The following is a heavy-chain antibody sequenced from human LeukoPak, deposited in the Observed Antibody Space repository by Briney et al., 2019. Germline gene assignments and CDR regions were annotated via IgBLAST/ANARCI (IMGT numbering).Heavy chain of an antibody. D-gene: IGHD1-26*01. V-gene: IGHV3-21*01. CDR1: GFTFSSYS. Sequence: GGSLRLSCAASGFTFSSYSMNWVRQAPGKGLEWVSSISSSSSYIYYADSVKGRFTISRDNAKNPLYLQMNSLRAEHTAVYYCARAHIVGATIDYWGQGTLVTVSS. J-gene: IGHJ4*02. CDR2: ISSSSSYI. CDR3: ARAHIVGATIDY.